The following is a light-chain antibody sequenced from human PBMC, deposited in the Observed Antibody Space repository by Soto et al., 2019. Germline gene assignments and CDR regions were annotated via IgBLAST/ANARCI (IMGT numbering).Light chain of an antibody. CDR1: QSISSY. Sequence: DIQMTQSPSSLSASVGDRVTITCRASQSISSYLNWYQQKPGKAPKLLIYAASSLQSGVPSRFSGSGSGTDFILTISSLQPEDFATYYCQQKDTFGPGTKVDIK. CDR2: AAS. V-gene: IGKV1-39*01. J-gene: IGKJ3*01. CDR3: QQKDT.